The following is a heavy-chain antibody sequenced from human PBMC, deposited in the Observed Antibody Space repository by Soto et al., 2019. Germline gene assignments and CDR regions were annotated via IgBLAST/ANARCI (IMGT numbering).Heavy chain of an antibody. CDR3: ARPYRRQQLDPRAFDI. V-gene: IGHV4-39*01. CDR1: GGSISSSSYY. CDR2: IYYSGNT. D-gene: IGHD6-13*01. Sequence: PSETLSLTCTVSGGSISSSSYYWGWIRQPPGKGLEWIGSIYYSGNTYYNPSLKSRVTISVDTSKNQFSLKLSSVTAADTAVYYCARPYRRQQLDPRAFDIWGQGTMVTVSS. J-gene: IGHJ3*02.